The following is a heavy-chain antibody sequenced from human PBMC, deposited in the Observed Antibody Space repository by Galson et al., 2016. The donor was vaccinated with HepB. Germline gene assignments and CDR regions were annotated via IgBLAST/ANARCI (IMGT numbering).Heavy chain of an antibody. D-gene: IGHD4-17*01. CDR3: ARGDNPDYGDYASAYYYMGV. CDR2: INHSGST. V-gene: IGHV4-34*01. Sequence: PPGKGLEWIGEINHSGSTNYNPSLKSRVTISVDTSKNQFSLKLSSVTAADTAVYYCARGDNPDYGDYASAYYYMGVWGKGTTVTVSS. J-gene: IGHJ6*03.